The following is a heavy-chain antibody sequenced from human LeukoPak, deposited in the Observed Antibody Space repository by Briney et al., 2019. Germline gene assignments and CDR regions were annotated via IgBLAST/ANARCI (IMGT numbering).Heavy chain of an antibody. D-gene: IGHD3-22*01. Sequence: SETLSLTCAVSGGSISSGGYSWSWIRQPPGKGLEWIGYIYHSGSTYYNPSLKSRVTISVDRSKNQFSLKLSSVTAADTAVYYCARGYYDSSGYYVGDYWGQGTLVTVSS. V-gene: IGHV4-30-2*01. J-gene: IGHJ4*02. CDR3: ARGYYDSSGYYVGDY. CDR1: GGSISSGGYS. CDR2: IYHSGST.